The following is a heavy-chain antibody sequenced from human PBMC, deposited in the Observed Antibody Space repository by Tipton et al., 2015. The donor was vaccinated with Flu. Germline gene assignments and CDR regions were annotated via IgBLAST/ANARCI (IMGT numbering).Heavy chain of an antibody. CDR2: ISSSGDTK. CDR3: ARTRGGYCTATACFADYFDY. CDR1: GFTFRDYE. V-gene: IGHV3-48*03. Sequence: SLRLSCAASGFTFRDYEMNWVRQAPGKGLEWVSFISSSGDTKYYAESVKGRFTISRDTAKDLLFLQMNSLRAEDTAVYYCARTRGGYCTATACFADYFDYWGQGALVTVSS. J-gene: IGHJ4*02. D-gene: IGHD2-8*02.